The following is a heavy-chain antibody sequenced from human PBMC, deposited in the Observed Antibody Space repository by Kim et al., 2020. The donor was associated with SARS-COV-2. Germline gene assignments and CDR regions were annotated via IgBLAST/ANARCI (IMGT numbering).Heavy chain of an antibody. CDR3: TTDLVVVTAILSDCNL. V-gene: IGHV3-15*01. J-gene: IGHJ2*01. Sequence: GGSLRLSCAASGFTFSNAWMSWVRQAPGKGLEWVGRIKSKTDGGTTDYAAPVKGRFTISRDDSKNTLYLQMNSLKTEDTAVYYCTTDLVVVTAILSDCNLWGRGTLVTVSS. D-gene: IGHD2-21*02. CDR1: GFTFSNAW. CDR2: IKSKTDGGTT.